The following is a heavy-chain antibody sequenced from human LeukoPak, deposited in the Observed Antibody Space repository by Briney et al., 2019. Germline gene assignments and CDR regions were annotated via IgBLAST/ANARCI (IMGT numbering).Heavy chain of an antibody. Sequence: PGGSLRLSCAASGFTFSNAWMSWVRQAPGKGLEWVGRIKSKTDGGTTDYAAPVKGRFTISGDDSKNTLYLQMNSLKAEDTAVYYCTTDAPYYDFWSGYPIDYWGQGTLVTVSS. J-gene: IGHJ4*02. D-gene: IGHD3-3*01. CDR3: TTDAPYYDFWSGYPIDY. CDR2: IKSKTDGGTT. V-gene: IGHV3-15*01. CDR1: GFTFSNAW.